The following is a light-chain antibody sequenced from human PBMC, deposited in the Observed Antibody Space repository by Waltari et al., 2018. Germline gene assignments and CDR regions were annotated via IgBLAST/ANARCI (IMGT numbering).Light chain of an antibody. Sequence: QSVLTQPPSASGTPGQRVTIPCSGSRSNVRDHVVHCSNQAPGTAPKLVIYRNDQRPSGVPDRFTASKSGTSASLAISGLQSEDEGDYYCATWDDSPTGRWVFGGGTRVTVL. J-gene: IGLJ3*02. V-gene: IGLV1-44*01. CDR3: ATWDDSPTGRWV. CDR2: RND. CDR1: RSNVRDHV.